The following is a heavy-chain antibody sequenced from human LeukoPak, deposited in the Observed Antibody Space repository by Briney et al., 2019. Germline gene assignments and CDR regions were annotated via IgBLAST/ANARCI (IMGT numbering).Heavy chain of an antibody. J-gene: IGHJ3*02. V-gene: IGHV4-31*03. CDR2: IYYSGST. CDR1: GGSISNGGYY. Sequence: PSETLSLTCTVPGGSISNGGYYWSWIRQHPGKGLEWIGYIYYSGSTYYNPSLKSRVTISLDMSKNEFSLNLSSVTDADTAVYYCARGNPGYAFDIWGQGTMVTVSS. D-gene: IGHD7-27*01. CDR3: ARGNPGYAFDI.